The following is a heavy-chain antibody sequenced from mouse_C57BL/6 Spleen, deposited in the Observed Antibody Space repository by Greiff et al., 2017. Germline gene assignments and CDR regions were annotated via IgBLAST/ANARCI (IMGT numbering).Heavy chain of an antibody. CDR1: GYTFTGYW. D-gene: IGHD1-1*01. Sequence: QVQLQQSGAELMKPGASVKLSCKATGYTFTGYWIEWVKQRPGHGLEWIGEILPGSGSTNYNEKFKGKATFTADTSSNTAYMKLSSLTTEDSAIYYCARSGSSPSWFAYWGQGTLVTVSA. V-gene: IGHV1-9*01. CDR3: ARSGSSPSWFAY. J-gene: IGHJ3*01. CDR2: ILPGSGST.